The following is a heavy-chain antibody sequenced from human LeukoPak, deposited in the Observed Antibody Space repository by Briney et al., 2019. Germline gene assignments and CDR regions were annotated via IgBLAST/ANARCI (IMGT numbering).Heavy chain of an antibody. CDR2: IYYSGST. D-gene: IGHD3-10*01. CDR3: ARYPSYYYGSGSRDY. CDR1: GGSISNYY. J-gene: IGHJ4*02. V-gene: IGHV4-59*08. Sequence: TSETLSLTCTVSGGSISNYYWSWIRQPPGKGLEWIGYIYYSGSTNYNPSLKSRVTISVDTSKNQFSLKLSSVTAADTAVYYCARYPSYYYGSGSRDYWGQGTLVTVSS.